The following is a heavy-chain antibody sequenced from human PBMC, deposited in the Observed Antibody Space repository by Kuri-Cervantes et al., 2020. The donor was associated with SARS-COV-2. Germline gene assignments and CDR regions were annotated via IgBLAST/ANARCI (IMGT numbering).Heavy chain of an antibody. CDR2: IIPIFAKA. V-gene: IGHV1-69*13. D-gene: IGHD3-22*01. Sequence: SVKVSCKASGGTFSSYAISWVRQAPGQGLEWMGGIIPIFAKANYAQKLQGRVTVTADQSTSTAYMELSSLRSEDTAVYYCARGPGLSDSRGYYYFYWGQGTLVTVSS. J-gene: IGHJ4*02. CDR3: ARGPGLSDSRGYYYFY. CDR1: GGTFSSYA.